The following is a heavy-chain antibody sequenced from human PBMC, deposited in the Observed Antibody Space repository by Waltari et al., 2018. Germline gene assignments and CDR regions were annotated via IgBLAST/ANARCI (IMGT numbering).Heavy chain of an antibody. CDR2: ISHSGST. V-gene: IGHV4-34*01. J-gene: IGHJ4*02. CDR3: ARGNGVGDNY. Sequence: QVQLQQWGAGLLKPSATLSLTCAVYCGSFTGYYWSWIRQPPGRGLEWIGEISHSGSTDYNPSLKSRVTISVDASKNQFSLKLNSVTAADTAMYYCARGNGVGDNYWGQGTLVTVSS. CDR1: CGSFTGYY. D-gene: IGHD2-8*01.